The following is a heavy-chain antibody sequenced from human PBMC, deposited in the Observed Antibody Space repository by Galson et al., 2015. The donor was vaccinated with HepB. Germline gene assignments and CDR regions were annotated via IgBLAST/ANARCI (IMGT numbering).Heavy chain of an antibody. CDR2: IKQDGSEK. CDR3: AARRSVGESYFDY. D-gene: IGHD3-10*01. CDR1: GFTFSSYW. V-gene: IGHV3-7*03. J-gene: IGHJ4*02. Sequence: SLRLSCAASGFTFSSYWMSWVRQAPGKGLEWVANIKQDGSEKYYVDSVKGRFTISRDNAKNSLYLQMNSLRAEDTAVYYCAARRSVGESYFDYWGQGTLVTVSS.